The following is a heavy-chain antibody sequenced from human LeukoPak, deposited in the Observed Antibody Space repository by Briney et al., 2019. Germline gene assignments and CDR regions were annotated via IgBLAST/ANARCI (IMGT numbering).Heavy chain of an antibody. CDR1: GFTFSSYE. D-gene: IGHD3-10*02. J-gene: IGHJ6*04. Sequence: GGSLRLSCAASGFTFSSYEMNWVRQAPGKGLEWVSYISSSGSNIYHADSVKGRFTISRDNATNSLYLQMNSLRAEDTAVYYCAELGITMIGGVWGKGTTVTISS. CDR2: ISSSGSNI. CDR3: AELGITMIGGV. V-gene: IGHV3-48*03.